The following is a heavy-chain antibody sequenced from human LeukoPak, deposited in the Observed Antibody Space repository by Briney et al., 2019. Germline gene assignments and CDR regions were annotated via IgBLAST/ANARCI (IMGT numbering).Heavy chain of an antibody. D-gene: IGHD6-13*01. J-gene: IGHJ5*02. CDR3: ARVKGSRRYNWFDP. V-gene: IGHV4-34*01. CDR2: INHSGST. Sequence: SETLSLTCAVYGGSFSGYYWSWIRQPPGKGLEWIGEINHSGSTNYNPSLKSRVTISVDTSKNQFSLKLSSVTAADTAVYYCARVKGSRRYNWFDPWGQGTLVTVSS. CDR1: GGSFSGYY.